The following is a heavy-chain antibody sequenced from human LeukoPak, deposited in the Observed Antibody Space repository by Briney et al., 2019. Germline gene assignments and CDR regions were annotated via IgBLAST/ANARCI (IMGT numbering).Heavy chain of an antibody. CDR1: GYTFTNYG. Sequence: ASVKVSCKASGYTFTNYGISWVRQAPGQGLEWVGYISAYNGNTNYAQKLQGRVTMTTDTSTSTAYMELRSLRSDDTAVYYCARLERYPPTTIDYWGQGTLVTVSS. V-gene: IGHV1-18*01. CDR3: ARLERYPPTTIDY. CDR2: ISAYNGNT. J-gene: IGHJ4*02. D-gene: IGHD3-3*01.